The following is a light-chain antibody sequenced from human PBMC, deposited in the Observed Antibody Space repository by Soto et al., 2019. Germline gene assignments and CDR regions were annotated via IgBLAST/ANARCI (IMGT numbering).Light chain of an antibody. V-gene: IGKV2-28*01. J-gene: IGKJ2*01. CDR2: LGF. CDR3: MQALQTPRT. CDR1: QSLLHSNAYNY. Sequence: DIVMTQSPLSLPVTPGEPASISCRSSQSLLHSNAYNYLDWYLQKPGQSPQLLIYLGFNRASGVPDRFSGSGSGTDFTLKISRVEAEDVGVYYCMQALQTPRTFGQGTKLEIK.